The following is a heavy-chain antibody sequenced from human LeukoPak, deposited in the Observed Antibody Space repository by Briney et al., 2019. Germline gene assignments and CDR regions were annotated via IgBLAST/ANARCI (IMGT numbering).Heavy chain of an antibody. CDR2: ISSSSSYI. CDR3: ARGFGSGWYAEYFQH. J-gene: IGHJ1*01. Sequence: GGSLRLSCAASGFTFSDYSMNWVRQAPGKGLEWVSSISSSSSYIYYAYSVKGRFTISRDNAKNSLYLQMNSLRAEDTAVYYCARGFGSGWYAEYFQHWGQGTLVTVSS. CDR1: GFTFSDYS. D-gene: IGHD6-19*01. V-gene: IGHV3-21*01.